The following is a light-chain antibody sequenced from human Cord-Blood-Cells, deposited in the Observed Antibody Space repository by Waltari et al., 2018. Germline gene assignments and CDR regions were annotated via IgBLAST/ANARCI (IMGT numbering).Light chain of an antibody. Sequence: QSALTQPASASGSPGQSITIPCTGTSMDVGSYNLVPWYQQHPGKAPKLIMYEGSKRPSGVFNRFSGSKSGNTASLTISGLQAEDEADYYCCSYAGSSTFYVFGTGTKVTVL. CDR3: CSYAGSSTFYV. CDR2: EGS. CDR1: SMDVGSYNL. V-gene: IGLV2-23*01. J-gene: IGLJ1*01.